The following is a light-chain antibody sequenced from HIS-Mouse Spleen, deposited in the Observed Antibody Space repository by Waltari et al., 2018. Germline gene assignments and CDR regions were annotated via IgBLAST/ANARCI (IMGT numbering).Light chain of an antibody. CDR1: TLGDKY. CDR2: QDS. CDR3: QAWDSSTAV. Sequence: SYELTQPPSVPVSPGQTASITCSGDTLGDKYACWYQRKPGQSPVLVICQDSKRPSGTPERFSGSNSGNTATLTISGTQAMDEADYYCQAWDSSTAVFGGGTKLTVL. V-gene: IGLV3-1*01. J-gene: IGLJ2*01.